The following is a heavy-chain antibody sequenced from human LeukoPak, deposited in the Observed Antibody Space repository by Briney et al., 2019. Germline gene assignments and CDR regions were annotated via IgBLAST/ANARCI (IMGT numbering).Heavy chain of an antibody. J-gene: IGHJ4*02. V-gene: IGHV3-30*18. CDR3: AKDLFGSPNEGVSFDYGDYERGTFGIDY. CDR1: GFTFSSIA. CDR2: ISYDGSNK. D-gene: IGHD4-17*01. Sequence: PGGSLRLSCAASGFTFSSIAMSWVRQAPGKGLEWVAVISYDGSNKYYADSVKGRFTISRDNSKNTLYLQMNSLRAEDTAVYYCAKDLFGSPNEGVSFDYGDYERGTFGIDYWGQGTLVTVSS.